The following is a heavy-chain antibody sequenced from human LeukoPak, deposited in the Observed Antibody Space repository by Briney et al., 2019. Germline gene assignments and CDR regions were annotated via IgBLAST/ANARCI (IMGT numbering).Heavy chain of an antibody. CDR1: GFTVSSNY. CDR3: ARVNYDSSGYYISRYYYYYMDV. J-gene: IGHJ6*03. Sequence: GGSPRLSCAASGFTVSSNYMSWVRQAPGKGLEWVSVIYSGGSTYYADSVKGRFTISRDNSKNTLYLQMNSLRAEDTAVYYCARVNYDSSGYYISRYYYYYMDVWGKGTTVTVSS. CDR2: IYSGGST. V-gene: IGHV3-53*01. D-gene: IGHD3-22*01.